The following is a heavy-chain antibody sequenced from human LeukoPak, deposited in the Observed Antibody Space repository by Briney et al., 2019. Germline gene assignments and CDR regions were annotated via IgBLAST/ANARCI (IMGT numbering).Heavy chain of an antibody. D-gene: IGHD4-17*01. CDR3: ARDGEAVTTNWFDP. CDR2: IYTSGST. V-gene: IGHV4-4*07. Sequence: PSETLSLTCTVSGGSISSYYWSWIRQPAGKGLEWIGRIYTSGSTNYNPSLKSRVTMSVDTSKNQFSLKLSSVTAADTAVYYCARDGEAVTTNWFDPWGQGTLVTVSS. J-gene: IGHJ5*02. CDR1: GGSISSYY.